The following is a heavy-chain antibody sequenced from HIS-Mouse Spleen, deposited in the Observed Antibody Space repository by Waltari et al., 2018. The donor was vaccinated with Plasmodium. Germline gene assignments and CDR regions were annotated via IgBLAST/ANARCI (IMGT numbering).Heavy chain of an antibody. D-gene: IGHD3-9*01. J-gene: IGHJ2*01. CDR2: NSSSSSYI. CDR1: GFTLSYYR. Sequence: EVQLVEPGGGLVKPGGYLRLSCAASGFTLSYYRLTWVRQAPGKGLEWFSSNSSSSSYIYYADSVKGRFTISRDNAKNSLYLQMNSLRAEDTAVYYCAREDILTGYYNDYWYFDLWGRGSLVTVSS. CDR3: AREDILTGYYNDYWYFDL. V-gene: IGHV3-21*01.